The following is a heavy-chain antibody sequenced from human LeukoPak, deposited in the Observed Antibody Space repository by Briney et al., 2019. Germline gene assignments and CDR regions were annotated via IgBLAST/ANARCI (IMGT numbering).Heavy chain of an antibody. J-gene: IGHJ4*02. Sequence: GGSLGLSCAASGFSLGTDWMNWVRQAPGKGLVWVSRTNSDGSTTTYADSVKGRFTISRDNAKNTLYLQMNSLRAEDTAVYYCGGGGYLLDYWGQGTLVTVSS. D-gene: IGHD1-26*01. CDR2: TNSDGSTT. CDR3: GGGGYLLDY. V-gene: IGHV3-74*01. CDR1: GFSLGTDW.